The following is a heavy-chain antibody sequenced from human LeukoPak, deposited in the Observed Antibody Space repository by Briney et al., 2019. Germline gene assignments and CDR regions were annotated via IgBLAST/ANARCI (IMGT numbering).Heavy chain of an antibody. CDR2: INPNSGGT. CDR3: ARDRGYSYGKNYFDY. Sequence: ASVKVSCKASGYTFTGYYMHWVRQAPGQGLEWMGWINPNSGGTNYAQKFQGRVTMTRDTSISTAYMELSRLRSDDTAVYYCARDRGYSYGKNYFDYWGQGTLVTVSS. J-gene: IGHJ4*02. CDR1: GYTFTGYY. D-gene: IGHD5-18*01. V-gene: IGHV1-2*02.